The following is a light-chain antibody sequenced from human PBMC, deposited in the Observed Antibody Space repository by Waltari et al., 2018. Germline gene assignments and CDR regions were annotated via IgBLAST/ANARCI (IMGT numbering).Light chain of an antibody. CDR3: QQYNSAPWT. V-gene: IGKV1-5*03. CDR2: KTS. CDR1: QGIGSY. J-gene: IGKJ1*01. Sequence: DIQMTQSPSSQSASVGDRVTITCRASQGIGSYLAWYQQKPGKAPNLLVHKTSSLQSGVPSRFSGSGSGTDFTLTISSLQPEDFATYYCQQYNSAPWTFGQGTRVEIK.